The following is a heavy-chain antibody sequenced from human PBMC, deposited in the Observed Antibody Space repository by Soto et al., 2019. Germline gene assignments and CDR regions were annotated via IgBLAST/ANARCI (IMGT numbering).Heavy chain of an antibody. CDR2: MNPNTGNA. CDR3: ARVGRGNSGYFDY. J-gene: IGHJ4*02. CDR1: GYTFTSDD. D-gene: IGHD6-19*01. Sequence: HVQLVQSGAEVKKPGASVQVSFKASGYTFTSDDIHWVRQAPGQGREWMGWMNPNTGNAASAQKFQGRVTMTRNNSISTAYMQLSILSSEDTAVDFCARVGRGNSGYFDYWGQGTLVTVSS. V-gene: IGHV1-8*01.